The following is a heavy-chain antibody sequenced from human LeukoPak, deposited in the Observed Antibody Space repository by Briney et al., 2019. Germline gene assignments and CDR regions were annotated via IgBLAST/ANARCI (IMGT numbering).Heavy chain of an antibody. D-gene: IGHD3-10*01. Sequence: GGSLRLSCAASGFTFSSYAMSWVRQAPGKGLEWVSAISGGGGSTYYADSVKGRFTISRDNSKNTLYLQMNSLRAEDTAVYYCAKSISSLSGTFDYWGQGTLVTVSS. CDR1: GFTFSSYA. J-gene: IGHJ4*02. CDR2: ISGGGGST. V-gene: IGHV3-23*01. CDR3: AKSISSLSGTFDY.